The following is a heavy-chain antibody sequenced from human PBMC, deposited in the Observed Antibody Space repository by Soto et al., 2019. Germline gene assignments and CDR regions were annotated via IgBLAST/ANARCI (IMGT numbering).Heavy chain of an antibody. Sequence: EVQLVESGGDLVKPGGSLRLSCAASGFSFGDAWMNWVRQAPGKGLECVARIKRKTDGETTDYAAPVKDRFSISRDDSKNTLFLQMNSLKTEDTAVYYCTTDLPSSSGWANDYWGQGTLVTVSS. D-gene: IGHD6-19*01. CDR1: GFSFGDAW. CDR2: IKRKTDGETT. V-gene: IGHV3-15*07. CDR3: TTDLPSSSGWANDY. J-gene: IGHJ4*02.